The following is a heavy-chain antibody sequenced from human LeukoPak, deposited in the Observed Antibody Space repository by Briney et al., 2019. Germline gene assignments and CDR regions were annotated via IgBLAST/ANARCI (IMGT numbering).Heavy chain of an antibody. D-gene: IGHD2-2*02. CDR1: GGTFSSYA. Sequence: ASVKVSCKASGGTFSSYAISWVRQAPGQGLEWMGRIIPILGIANYAQKFQGRVTITADKSTSTAYMDLSSLRSEDTAVYYCARELGYCSSTSCYTYYYGMDVWGQGTTVTVSS. CDR3: ARELGYCSSTSCYTYYYGMDV. V-gene: IGHV1-69*04. CDR2: IIPILGIA. J-gene: IGHJ6*02.